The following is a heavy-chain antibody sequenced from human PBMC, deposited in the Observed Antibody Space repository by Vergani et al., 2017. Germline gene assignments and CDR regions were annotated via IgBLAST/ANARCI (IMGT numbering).Heavy chain of an antibody. CDR3: AREVIAAAGLYNWFDP. D-gene: IGHD6-13*01. J-gene: IGHJ5*02. CDR2: IYYSGST. V-gene: IGHV4-31*03. CDR1: GGSISSGGYY. Sequence: QVQLQESGPGLVKPSQTLSLTCTVSGGSISSGGYYWSWIRQHPGKGLEWIGYIYYSGSTYYNPSLKSRVTISVDTSKNQFSLKLSSVTAADTAVYYCAREVIAAAGLYNWFDPWGQGTLVTVSS.